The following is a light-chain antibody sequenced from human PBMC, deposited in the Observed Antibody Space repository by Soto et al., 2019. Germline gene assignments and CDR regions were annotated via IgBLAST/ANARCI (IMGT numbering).Light chain of an antibody. J-gene: IGKJ1*01. CDR2: GTS. Sequence: EIVLTQSPATLSLSPGERATLSCRASQSVSSYLAWYQQEPGQAPRLLIYGTSTRATGIPVRFSGSGSGTDFTLTISSLEPEDFAVYYCQQRSYWPGTFGQGTKV. CDR3: QQRSYWPGT. CDR1: QSVSSY. V-gene: IGKV3-11*01.